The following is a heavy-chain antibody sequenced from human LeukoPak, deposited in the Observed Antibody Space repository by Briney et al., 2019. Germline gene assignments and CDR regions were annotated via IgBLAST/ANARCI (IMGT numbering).Heavy chain of an antibody. CDR1: GYTFTSYA. J-gene: IGHJ5*02. CDR2: INTNTGNP. V-gene: IGHV7-4-1*02. CDR3: ARGLQLVRYNWFDP. D-gene: IGHD6-6*01. Sequence: ASVKVSCKASGYTFTSYAMNWVRQPPGQGLEWMGWINTNTGNPTYAQGFTGRFVFSLDTSVSTAYLQISSLKAEDTAVYYCARGLQLVRYNWFDPWGQGTLVTVSS.